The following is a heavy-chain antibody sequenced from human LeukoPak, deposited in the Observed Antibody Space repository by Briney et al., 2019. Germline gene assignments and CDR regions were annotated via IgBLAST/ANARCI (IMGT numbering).Heavy chain of an antibody. CDR2: INPSGGST. D-gene: IGHD3-22*01. CDR1: GYTFTSYY. Sequence: ASVKVSCEASGYTFTSYYMHWVRQAPGQGLEWRGIINPSGGSTSYAQKFQGRVTMTRDTSTSTVYMELSSLRSEDTAVYYSARDSEGYYASSGFQDWFDPWGQGTLVTVSS. J-gene: IGHJ5*02. CDR3: ARDSEGYYASSGFQDWFDP. V-gene: IGHV1-46*01.